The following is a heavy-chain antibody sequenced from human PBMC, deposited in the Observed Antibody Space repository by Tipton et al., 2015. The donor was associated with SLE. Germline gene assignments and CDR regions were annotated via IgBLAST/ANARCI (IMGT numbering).Heavy chain of an antibody. CDR1: GGSINSGSYY. D-gene: IGHD3-10*01. CDR2: VFYSGST. V-gene: IGHV4-39*01. J-gene: IGHJ4*02. Sequence: TLSLTCTVSGGSINSGSYYWGWIRQPQPPGKGLEWIGSVFYSGSTYYNPSLKSRVIISIDTSKNQFSLKLSSVTAADTAVYYCARTSARHGGYWGQGPLVTVSS. CDR3: ARTSARHGGY.